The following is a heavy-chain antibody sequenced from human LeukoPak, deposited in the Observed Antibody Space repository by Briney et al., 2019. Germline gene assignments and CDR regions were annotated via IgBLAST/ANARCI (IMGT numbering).Heavy chain of an antibody. CDR2: INHNGNVN. J-gene: IGHJ6*02. CDR3: ARGGGLDV. CDR1: GITFCSYW. Sequence: GSPRTSRSAPGITFCSYWMNWARPAPGKGLGWVASINHNGNVNYYVDSVKGRFTISRDNAKNSLYLQMSNLRAEDTAVYFCARGGGLDVWGQGATVTVSS. V-gene: IGHV3-7*03. D-gene: IGHD3-16*01.